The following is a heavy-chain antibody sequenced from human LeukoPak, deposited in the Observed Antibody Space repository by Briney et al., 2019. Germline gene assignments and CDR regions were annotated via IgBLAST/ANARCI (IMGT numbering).Heavy chain of an antibody. CDR1: GGSFSGYY. Sequence: PSETLSLTCAVYGGSFSGYYWGWIRQPPGKGLEWIGEINHSGSTNYNQSLKRRVTIPVDTSKNQFSLMPSSVTAADTAVYYCARAFLGYCSSTSCHRRYYYGMDVWGQGTTVSVSS. J-gene: IGHJ6*02. CDR2: INHSGST. CDR3: ARAFLGYCSSTSCHRRYYYGMDV. D-gene: IGHD2-2*01. V-gene: IGHV4-34*01.